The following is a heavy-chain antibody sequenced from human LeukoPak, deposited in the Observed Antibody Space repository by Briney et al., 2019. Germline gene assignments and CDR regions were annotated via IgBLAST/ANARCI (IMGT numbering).Heavy chain of an antibody. CDR3: AKDGDISGSSLLDY. CDR1: GFTFDDYA. D-gene: IGHD1-26*01. V-gene: IGHV3-43D*03. Sequence: GGSLRLSCAASGFTFDDYAMHWVRQAPEKGLEWVSLISWDGGSTYYADSVKGRFTISRDNSKNSLYLQMNSLRAEDTALYYCAKDGDISGSSLLDYWGQGTLVTVSS. CDR2: ISWDGGST. J-gene: IGHJ4*02.